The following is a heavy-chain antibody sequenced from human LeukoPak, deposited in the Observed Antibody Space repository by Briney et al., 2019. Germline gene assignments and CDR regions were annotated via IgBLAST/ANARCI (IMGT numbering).Heavy chain of an antibody. CDR1: GFTFDDYA. V-gene: IGHV3-9*01. CDR2: ISWNSGNI. D-gene: IGHD5-12*01. CDR3: ARIYSGYVSWFDS. Sequence: TGGSLRLSCVASGFTFDDYAMHRVRHAPGKGLEWVSGISWNSGNIGYADSVKGRFTISRDNAKNSLSLQMSSLSAGVTAVYYCARIYSGYVSWFDSWGQGTLVTVSS. J-gene: IGHJ5*01.